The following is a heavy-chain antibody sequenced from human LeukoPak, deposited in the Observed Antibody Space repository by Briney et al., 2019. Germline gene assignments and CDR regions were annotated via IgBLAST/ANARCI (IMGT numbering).Heavy chain of an antibody. D-gene: IGHD3-22*01. CDR2: IYYSGST. CDR3: ARLRTMIGVGY. V-gene: IGHV4-59*01. J-gene: IGHJ4*02. Sequence: SETLSLTCTVSGGSISSYYWSWIRQPPGKGLEWIGYIYYSGSTNYNPSLKSRVTISVDTSKNQFSLKLSSVTAADTAVYYCARLRTMIGVGYWGQGTLVTVSS. CDR1: GGSISSYY.